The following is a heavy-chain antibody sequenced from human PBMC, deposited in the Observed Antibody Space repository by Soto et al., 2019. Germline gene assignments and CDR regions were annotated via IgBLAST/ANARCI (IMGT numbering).Heavy chain of an antibody. CDR1: GFTVSSNY. J-gene: IGHJ6*03. CDR2: IYSGGST. V-gene: IGHV3-53*04. CDR3: ARDRWAGMTTVSHYYYYMDV. Sequence: GGSLRLSCAASGFTVSSNYMSWVRQAPGKGLEWVSVIYSGGSTYYADSVKGRFTISRHNSKNTLYLQMNSLRAEDTAVYYCARDRWAGMTTVSHYYYYMDVWGKGTTVTVSS. D-gene: IGHD4-4*01.